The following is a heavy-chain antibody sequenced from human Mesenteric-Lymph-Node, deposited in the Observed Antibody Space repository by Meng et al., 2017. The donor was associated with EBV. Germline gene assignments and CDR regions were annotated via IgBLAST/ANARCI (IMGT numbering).Heavy chain of an antibody. D-gene: IGHD2-21*01. CDR2: IYYSGSA. J-gene: IGHJ4*02. CDR1: GGSISSGSYY. CDR3: ARGWTLTYCGA. Sequence: QRQRQESGPGLVKPSETLSLTCPASGGSISSGSYYWVWIRQPPGKGLEWIGSIYYSGSAHHNPSLKSRVTISVDTSKNQFSLKLSSVTAADTAVYYCARGWTLTYCGAWGQGTLVTVSS. V-gene: IGHV4-39*07.